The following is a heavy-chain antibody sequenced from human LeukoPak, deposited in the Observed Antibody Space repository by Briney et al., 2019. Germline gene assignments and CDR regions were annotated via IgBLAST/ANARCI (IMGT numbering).Heavy chain of an antibody. CDR2: ISSNGGTT. J-gene: IGHJ3*02. D-gene: IGHD7-27*01. V-gene: IGHV3-64D*06. CDR3: VKDHDWGAFHI. Sequence: GGSLRLSCSASGLTFSTYAMQLVRQAPGKRMEYVSGISSNGGTTYYADSVKGRCTISRDNSKNTLYLQISSLRPEDTAVYYCVKDHDWGAFHIWGQGTMVTVSS. CDR1: GLTFSTYA.